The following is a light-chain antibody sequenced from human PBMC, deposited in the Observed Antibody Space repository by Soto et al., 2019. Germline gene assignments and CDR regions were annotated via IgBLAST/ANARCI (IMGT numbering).Light chain of an antibody. Sequence: EIVVTQSPATLSVSAGERATLSCRASQSVSSNLAWYQQKPGQAPRLLIYDASNRATGIPARFSGSGSGTDFTLTISSLEPEDFAVYYCQQRSNWLTFGGGTKVDI. J-gene: IGKJ4*01. CDR3: QQRSNWLT. CDR1: QSVSSN. V-gene: IGKV3-11*01. CDR2: DAS.